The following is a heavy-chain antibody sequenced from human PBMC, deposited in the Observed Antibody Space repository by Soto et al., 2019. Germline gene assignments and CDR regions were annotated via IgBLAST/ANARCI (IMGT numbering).Heavy chain of an antibody. CDR2: ISHDVINK. CDR3: ARDMYSSDYFVKWFEP. V-gene: IGHV3-30-3*01. D-gene: IGHD6-19*01. CDR1: GFSFSSYA. J-gene: IGHJ5*02. Sequence: QVRLVESGGGVVQPGRSLRLSCTASGFSFSSYAMYWFRQPPGKGLEWLAVISHDVINKHYADSVKGRVTVSRDNSNHSLDLQLNSLRGEDTAMYYCARDMYSSDYFVKWFEPWGQGTLVTVSS.